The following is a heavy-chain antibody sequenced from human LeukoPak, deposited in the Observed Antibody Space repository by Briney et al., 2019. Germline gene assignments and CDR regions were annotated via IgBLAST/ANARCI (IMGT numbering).Heavy chain of an antibody. J-gene: IGHJ4*02. CDR1: GFIFGKYA. Sequence: PEGSLRLSCVGSGFIFGKYAMTWVRQAPGKGLEWVSTISGGGDSTWNADSVKGRFTVSRDNSKNTLYLQMSSLRVEDTAVYYCAKRGSSETRWYPFDYWGQGTLVTVSS. D-gene: IGHD2-15*01. V-gene: IGHV3-23*01. CDR3: AKRGSSETRWYPFDY. CDR2: ISGGGDST.